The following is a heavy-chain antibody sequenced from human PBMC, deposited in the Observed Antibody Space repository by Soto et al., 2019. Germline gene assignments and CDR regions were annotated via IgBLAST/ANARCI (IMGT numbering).Heavy chain of an antibody. D-gene: IGHD6-13*01. J-gene: IGHJ6*03. V-gene: IGHV3-21*01. CDR1: GFTFSSYS. Sequence: GGSLRLSCAASGFTFSSYSMNWVRQAPGKGLEWVSSISSSSSYIYYADSVKGRFTISRDNAKNSLYLQMNSLRAEDTAVYYCARGVAAADYYMDVWGKGTTVTVSS. CDR2: ISSSSSYI. CDR3: ARGVAAADYYMDV.